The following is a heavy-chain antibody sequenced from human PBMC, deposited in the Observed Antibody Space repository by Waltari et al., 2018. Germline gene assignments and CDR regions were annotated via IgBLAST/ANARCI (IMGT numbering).Heavy chain of an antibody. CDR3: ARPSTVTTYFDY. CDR1: GGSISSGGYY. V-gene: IGHV4-31*03. J-gene: IGHJ4*02. D-gene: IGHD4-17*01. CDR2: IYYSGST. Sequence: QVQLQESGPGLVKPSQTLSLTCTVSGGSISSGGYYWSWIRQHPGKGLEWIGYIYYSGSTYYNPSLKRRVTISVDTSKNQFSLKLSSVTAADTAVYYCARPSTVTTYFDYWGQGTLVTVSS.